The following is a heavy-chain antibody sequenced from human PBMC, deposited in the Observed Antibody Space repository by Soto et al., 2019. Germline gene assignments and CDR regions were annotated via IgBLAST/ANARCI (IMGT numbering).Heavy chain of an antibody. CDR3: ARGGARWSGYFDS. Sequence: TLSLTCSVSGGSISGDYYWSWIRQSPEKGLEWIGYIYYSGSSYSNPAPQSRHSMSLDASKNQGSLKLRSETVEETAVYYCARGGARWSGYFDSWGQGALVT. D-gene: IGHD2-15*01. CDR1: GGSISGDYY. J-gene: IGHJ4*02. V-gene: IGHV4-30-4*08. CDR2: IYYSGSS.